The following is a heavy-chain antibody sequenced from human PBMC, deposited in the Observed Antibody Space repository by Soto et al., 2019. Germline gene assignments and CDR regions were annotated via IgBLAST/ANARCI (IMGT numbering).Heavy chain of an antibody. D-gene: IGHD3-22*01. CDR2: ISSSSSTI. J-gene: IGHJ5*02. V-gene: IGHV3-48*02. CDR1: GVTFSSYS. CDR3: ARNYYDSSGYFLDWFDP. Sequence: PGGSLRLSCAASGVTFSSYSMNWVRQAPGKGLEWVSYISSSSSTIYYADSVKGRFTISRDNAKNSLYLQMNSLRDEDTAVYYCARNYYDSSGYFLDWFDPWGQGTLVTVSS.